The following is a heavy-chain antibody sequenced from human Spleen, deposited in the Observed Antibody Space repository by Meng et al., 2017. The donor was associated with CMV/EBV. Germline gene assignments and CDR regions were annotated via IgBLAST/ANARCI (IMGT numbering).Heavy chain of an antibody. Sequence: QGPRQGSGPGLVNPSQTLSLTFTVSVGSITSGDYYWSWIRQPPGKGLEWIGYIYYSGSTYYNPSLKSRVTISVDTSKNQFSLKLSSVTAADTAVYYCARAAIADTFDYWGQGTLVTVSS. CDR1: VGSITSGDYY. V-gene: IGHV4-30-4*08. CDR3: ARAAIADTFDY. D-gene: IGHD6-13*01. CDR2: IYYSGST. J-gene: IGHJ4*02.